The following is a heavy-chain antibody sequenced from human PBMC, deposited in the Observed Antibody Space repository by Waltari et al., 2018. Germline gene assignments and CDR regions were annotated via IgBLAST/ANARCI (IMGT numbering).Heavy chain of an antibody. CDR3: ARERPSGTDYFDY. CDR2: ISYDGSNK. V-gene: IGHV3-30-3*01. D-gene: IGHD3-10*01. Sequence: QVQLVESGGGVVQPGRSLRLSCAASGFTFSSYAMHWVRRAPGKGLEWVAVISYDGSNKYYPASVKGRFTISRDKSKNTLYLQVNILRAEDTAVYYCARERPSGTDYFDYWGQGTLVTVSS. CDR1: GFTFSSYA. J-gene: IGHJ4*02.